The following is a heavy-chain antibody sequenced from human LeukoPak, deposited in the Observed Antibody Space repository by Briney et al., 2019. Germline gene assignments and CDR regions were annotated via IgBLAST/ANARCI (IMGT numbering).Heavy chain of an antibody. CDR2: ISGSGGTT. CDR3: AKGNGKAATGNVVDY. CDR1: GFTFSSYA. J-gene: IGHJ4*02. Sequence: GGSLRLSCAASGFTFSSYAMSWVRQAPGKGLEWVSVISGSGGTTYYADSVKGRFTISRDNSKSALFLQMNSLRAEDTAVYYCAKGNGKAATGNVVDYWGQGTLVTVSS. V-gene: IGHV3-23*01. D-gene: IGHD6-13*01.